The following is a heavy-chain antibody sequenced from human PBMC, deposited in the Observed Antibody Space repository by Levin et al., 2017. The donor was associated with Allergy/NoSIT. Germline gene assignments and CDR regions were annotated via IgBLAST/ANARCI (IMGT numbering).Heavy chain of an antibody. CDR1: GGSISSYY. Sequence: PSETLSLTCTVSGGSISSYYWSWIRQPPGKGLEWIGHIYYSGSTNYNPSLKSRVTISVDTSKNQFSLKLSSVTAADTAVYYCARGAEIVATIDYFDYWGQGTLVTVSS. CDR3: ARGAEIVATIDYFDY. CDR2: IYYSGST. D-gene: IGHD5-12*01. V-gene: IGHV4-59*01. J-gene: IGHJ4*02.